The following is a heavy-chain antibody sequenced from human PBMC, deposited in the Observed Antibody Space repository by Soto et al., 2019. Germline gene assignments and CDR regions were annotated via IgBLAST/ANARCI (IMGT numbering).Heavy chain of an antibody. CDR2: ISAYNGNT. V-gene: IGHV1-18*01. Sequence: ASVKVSCKASGYTFTSYGISWVRQAPGQGLEWMGWISAYNGNTNYAQKLQGRVTMTTDTSTSTAYMELRSLRSDDTAVYYCARDLVEQWLVPGFNSGYYYYGMDVWGQGTTVTVSS. CDR1: GYTFTSYG. J-gene: IGHJ6*02. CDR3: ARDLVEQWLVPGFNSGYYYYGMDV. D-gene: IGHD6-19*01.